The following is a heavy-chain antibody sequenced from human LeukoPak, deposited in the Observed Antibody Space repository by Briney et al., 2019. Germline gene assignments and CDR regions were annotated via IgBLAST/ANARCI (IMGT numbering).Heavy chain of an antibody. J-gene: IGHJ4*02. CDR2: IYYSGST. V-gene: IGHV4-59*04. Sequence: PSETLSLTCTVSGGSISSYYWNWIRQPPGKGLEWIGYIYYSGSTYYNPSLKSRVTISVDTSKNQFSLKLSSVTAADTAVYYCARQEGRITMVRGVIIRWGQGTLVTVSS. CDR3: ARQEGRITMVRGVIIR. D-gene: IGHD3-10*01. CDR1: GGSISSYY.